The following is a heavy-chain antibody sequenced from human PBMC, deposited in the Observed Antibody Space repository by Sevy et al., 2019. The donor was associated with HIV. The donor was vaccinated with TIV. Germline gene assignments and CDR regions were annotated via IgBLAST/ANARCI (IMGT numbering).Heavy chain of an antibody. V-gene: IGHV3-7*03. CDR2: LRQDGSEM. J-gene: IGHJ4*02. Sequence: GGSLRLACKASGFTFSSFWMQWVRRAPGKGLEWVANLRQDGSEMDYVGSVKGRFTISRDNAKNALYLQMDGLRAEDTAVYYCARRYFDLWGQGTLVTVSS. CDR1: GFTFSSFW. CDR3: ARRYFDL.